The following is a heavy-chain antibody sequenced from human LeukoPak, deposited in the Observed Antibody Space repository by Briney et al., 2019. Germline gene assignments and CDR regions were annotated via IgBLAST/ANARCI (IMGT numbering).Heavy chain of an antibody. CDR3: AAAGNYRFDY. CDR1: GFTFSSYS. V-gene: IGHV3-74*01. Sequence: GGSLRLSCAASGFTFSSYSLNWVRQAPGKGLVWVSRINPDGSTINYADSVKGRFTISRDNAKNTLYLQMNSLRAEDTAVYYCAAAGNYRFDYWGQGTLVTVSS. D-gene: IGHD1-7*01. CDR2: INPDGSTI. J-gene: IGHJ4*02.